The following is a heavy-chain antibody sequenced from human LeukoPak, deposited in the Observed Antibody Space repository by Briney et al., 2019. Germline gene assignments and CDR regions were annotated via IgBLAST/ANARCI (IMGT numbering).Heavy chain of an antibody. CDR3: ARALRGIRDAFDI. Sequence: SQTLFLTCAVSGGSISSGGYSWSWIRQPPGKGLEWIGYIYHSGSTYYNPSLKSRVTISVDRSKNQFSLKLSSVTAADTAVYYCARALRGIRDAFDIWGQGTMVTVSS. CDR1: GGSISSGGYS. D-gene: IGHD3-3*02. J-gene: IGHJ3*02. V-gene: IGHV4-30-2*01. CDR2: IYHSGST.